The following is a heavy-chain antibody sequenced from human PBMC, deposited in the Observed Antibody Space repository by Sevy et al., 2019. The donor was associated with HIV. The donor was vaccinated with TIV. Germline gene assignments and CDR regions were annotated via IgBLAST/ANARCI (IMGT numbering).Heavy chain of an antibody. D-gene: IGHD3-22*01. CDR2: ISFDGDTK. CDR3: AKRGGHDTSGYVSYYYYGMDV. V-gene: IGHV3-30*18. Sequence: GGSLRLSCAGSGFSFSSYWMTWVRQAPGKGLEWLALISFDGDTKYYGDSVKGRFTISRDNSKNTLYLQMNSLRVEDTAVYYCAKRGGHDTSGYVSYYYYGMDVWGQGTTVTVSS. J-gene: IGHJ6*02. CDR1: GFSFSSYW.